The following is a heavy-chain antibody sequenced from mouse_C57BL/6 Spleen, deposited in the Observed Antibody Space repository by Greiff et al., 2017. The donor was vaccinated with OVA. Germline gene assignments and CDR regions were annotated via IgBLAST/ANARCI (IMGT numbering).Heavy chain of an antibody. CDR1: GFTFSDFY. CDR3: ARDAGYYCGSSYVGAMDY. CDR2: SRNKANDYTT. D-gene: IGHD1-1*01. V-gene: IGHV7-1*01. J-gene: IGHJ4*01. Sequence: EVQVVESGGGLVQSGRSLRLSCATSGFTFSDFYMEWVRQAPGKGLEWIAASRNKANDYTTEYSSSVKGRFIVSRVTSPSILHRQMNALRAEDTAIYYDARDAGYYCGSSYVGAMDYWGQGTSVTVSS.